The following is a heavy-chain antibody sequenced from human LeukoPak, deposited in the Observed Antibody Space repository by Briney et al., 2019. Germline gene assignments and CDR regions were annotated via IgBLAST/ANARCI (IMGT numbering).Heavy chain of an antibody. D-gene: IGHD2-21*01. J-gene: IGHJ4*02. V-gene: IGHV3-11*01. CDR1: GLTFSVYY. CDR2: VSSSGSTI. Sequence: GRSLRLFCAASGLTFSVYYMRWVRQARGKGLEWGSYVSSSGSTIYYAVSVKGRHTLSRDNAKNSLYLQMNSLRAEDTALYYCARGSGYCGGDCFDYWGQGTLVTVSS. CDR3: ARGSGYCGGDCFDY.